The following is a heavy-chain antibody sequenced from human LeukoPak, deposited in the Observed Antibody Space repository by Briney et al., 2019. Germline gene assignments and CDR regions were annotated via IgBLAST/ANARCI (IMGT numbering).Heavy chain of an antibody. CDR2: IYHSGST. D-gene: IGHD6-13*01. CDR1: GGSFSGYY. CDR3: ARDGPYSSSWGRWFDP. Sequence: SETLSLTCAVYGGSFSGYYWSWIRQPPGKGLEWIGEIYHSGSTNYNPSLKSRVTISVDKSKNQFSLKLSSVTAADTAVYYCARDGPYSSSWGRWFDPWGQGTLVTVSS. J-gene: IGHJ5*02. V-gene: IGHV4-34*01.